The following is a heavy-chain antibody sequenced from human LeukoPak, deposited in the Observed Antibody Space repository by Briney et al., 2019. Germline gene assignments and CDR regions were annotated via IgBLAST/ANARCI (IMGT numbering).Heavy chain of an antibody. CDR3: AKTKGYTFDY. J-gene: IGHJ4*02. V-gene: IGHV3-30*02. CDR2: IRYDGSNE. CDR1: GFTFSDYG. D-gene: IGHD5-18*01. Sequence: GRSLRLSCAASGFTFSDYGMHWVRQAPGKGLEWVAFIRYDGSNEYYADSVKGRFTISRDNSKYTLFVQMNSLRAEDTAVYHCAKTKGYTFDYWGQGTLVTVSA.